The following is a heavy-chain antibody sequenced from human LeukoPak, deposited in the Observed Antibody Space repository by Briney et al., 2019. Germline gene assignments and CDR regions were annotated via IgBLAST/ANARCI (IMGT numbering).Heavy chain of an antibody. V-gene: IGHV4-59*01. J-gene: IGHJ4*02. D-gene: IGHD3-22*01. Sequence: SETLSLTCTVSGGSISSYYWSWIRQPPGKGLEWIGYIYYSGSTNYNPSLKSRVTISVDTSKNQFSLKLSSVTAADTAVYYCAREVPSDSYDGTAYSDYWGQGTLVTVSS. CDR2: IYYSGST. CDR3: AREVPSDSYDGTAYSDY. CDR1: GGSISSYY.